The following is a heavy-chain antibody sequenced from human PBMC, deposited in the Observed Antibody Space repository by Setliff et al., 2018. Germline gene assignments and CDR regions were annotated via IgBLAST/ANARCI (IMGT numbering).Heavy chain of an antibody. CDR2: ITSSSTI. V-gene: IGHV3-48*01. CDR3: ARVIYFYYMDV. Sequence: GGSLRLSCAASGFAFSTYRMNWVRQAPGKGLEWVSYITSSSTIDYADSVKGRFTISRDDAKNSLYLQMNSLRAEDTAVYYCARVIYFYYMDVWGKGTTVTVSS. CDR1: GFAFSTYR. J-gene: IGHJ6*03.